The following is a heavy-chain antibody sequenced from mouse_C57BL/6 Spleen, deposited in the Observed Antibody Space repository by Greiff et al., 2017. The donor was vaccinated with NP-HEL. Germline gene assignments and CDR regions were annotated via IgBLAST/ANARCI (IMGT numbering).Heavy chain of an antibody. CDR2: INPNNGGT. V-gene: IGHV1-22*01. J-gene: IGHJ3*01. CDR3: AKGTMITRFAY. CDR1: GYTFTDYN. Sequence: VQLQQSGPELVKPGASVKMSCKASGYTFTDYNMHWVKQSHGKSLEWIGYINPNNGGTSYNQKFKGKATLTVNKSSSTAYMELRSLTSEDSAVYYCAKGTMITRFAYWGQGTLVTVSA. D-gene: IGHD2-4*01.